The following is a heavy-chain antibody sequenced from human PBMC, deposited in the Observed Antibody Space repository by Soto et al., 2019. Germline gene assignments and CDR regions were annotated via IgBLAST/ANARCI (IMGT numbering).Heavy chain of an antibody. CDR1: SGSVSSGNW. Sequence: QVQLQESGPGLVKPSGTLSLTCAVSSGSVSSGNWWSWVRQPPGKGLEWIGEIHRSGSTNYNPSLKSRVTISLDKFKNQFSLDLSAVTAGDTAVYYCARNGAYIQDYWGQGTLVTVSS. J-gene: IGHJ4*02. V-gene: IGHV4-4*02. CDR3: ARNGAYIQDY. D-gene: IGHD4-4*01. CDR2: IHRSGST.